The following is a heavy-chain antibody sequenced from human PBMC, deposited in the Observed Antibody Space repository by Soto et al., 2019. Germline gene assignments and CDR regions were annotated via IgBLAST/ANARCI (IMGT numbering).Heavy chain of an antibody. CDR2: IYYTGFT. V-gene: IGHV4-30-4*08. CDR1: GDSLSGGDYY. J-gene: IGHJ4*02. CDR3: ARAYRINGWSDYFFDY. D-gene: IGHD6-19*01. Sequence: QVLLQESGPGLVKSSQTLSLTCTVSGDSLSGGDYYWSWIRQPPGKGLEWIGDIYYTGFTFYNPSLRSRLTISLDSSKNQFSLRLNSVTAADTAVYFWARAYRINGWSDYFFDYWGQGTLVTVSS.